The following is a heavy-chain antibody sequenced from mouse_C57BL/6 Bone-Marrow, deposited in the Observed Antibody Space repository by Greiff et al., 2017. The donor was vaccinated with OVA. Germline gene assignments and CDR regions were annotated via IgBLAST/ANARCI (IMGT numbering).Heavy chain of an antibody. J-gene: IGHJ1*03. CDR2: INPGSGST. CDR3: ARWNYGNHWYFDV. D-gene: IGHD1-1*01. CDR1: GYAFTNYL. V-gene: IGHV1-54*01. Sequence: VQLQQSGAELVRPGTSVKVSCKASGYAFTNYLIEWVKQRPGQGLEWIGVINPGSGSTNYNEKFKSKATLTVDTSSSTAYMQLSSLTSEDSAVYYCARWNYGNHWYFDVWGTGTTVTVSS.